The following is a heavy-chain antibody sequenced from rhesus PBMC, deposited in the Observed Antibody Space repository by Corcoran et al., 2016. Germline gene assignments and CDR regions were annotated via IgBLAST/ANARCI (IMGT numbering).Heavy chain of an antibody. CDR1: GGSISGSNN. CDR3: ARQGYTDHLGGLDS. Sequence: QVQLQESGPGLVKASETLSLTCTVSGGSISGSNNWNWIRPSPGQGLEWIGAVYGNSASTNYNPSLKSRVTISKDTSKNQFSLGLTSVTAADTAVYYCARQGYTDHLGGLDSWGQGVVVTVSS. J-gene: IGHJ6*01. D-gene: IGHD2-39*02. V-gene: IGHV4-143*01. CDR2: VYGNSAST.